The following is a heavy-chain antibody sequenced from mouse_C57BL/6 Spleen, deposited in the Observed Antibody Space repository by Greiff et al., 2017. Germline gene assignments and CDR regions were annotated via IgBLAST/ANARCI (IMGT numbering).Heavy chain of an antibody. CDR1: GYAFSSSW. V-gene: IGHV1-82*01. Sequence: VQLQQSGPELVKPGASVKISCKASGYAFSSSWMNWVKQRPGQGLEWIGRIYPGDGSTNYNGKFKGKATLTADKSSSTAYMQLISLTSEDSAVYFCARYPLSVRGAIDYWGQGTSVTVSS. D-gene: IGHD2-14*01. J-gene: IGHJ4*01. CDR2: IYPGDGST. CDR3: ARYPLSVRGAIDY.